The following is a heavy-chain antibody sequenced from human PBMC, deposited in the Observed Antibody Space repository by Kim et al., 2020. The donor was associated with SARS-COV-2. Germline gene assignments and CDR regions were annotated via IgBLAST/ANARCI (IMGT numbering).Heavy chain of an antibody. Sequence: YNPSLKSRVTISVDTSKNQFSLKLSSETAADTAVYYCARERDYPENWFDPWGQGTLVTVSS. V-gene: IGHV4-31*02. CDR3: ARERDYPENWFDP. D-gene: IGHD4-17*01. J-gene: IGHJ5*02.